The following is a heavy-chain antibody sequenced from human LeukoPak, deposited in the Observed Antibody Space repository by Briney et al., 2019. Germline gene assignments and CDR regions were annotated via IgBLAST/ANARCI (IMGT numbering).Heavy chain of an antibody. V-gene: IGHV3-74*01. CDR2: IKSDGSKT. J-gene: IGHJ4*02. D-gene: IGHD3-22*01. CDR3: ASLYYYDIVGYYYDY. Sequence: GGSLRLSCAASGFTFSSYWMHRVRQAPGKGLEWVSRIKSDGSKTDYADSVKGRFTISRDNAKNTLYLQMNSLRAEDTAVYYCASLYYYDIVGYYYDYWGQGTLVTVSS. CDR1: GFTFSSYW.